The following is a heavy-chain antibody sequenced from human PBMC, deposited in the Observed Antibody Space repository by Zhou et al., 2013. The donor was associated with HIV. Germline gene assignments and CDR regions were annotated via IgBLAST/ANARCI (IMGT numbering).Heavy chain of an antibody. V-gene: IGHV1-24*01. CDR1: GYTLSELS. D-gene: IGHD1-1*01. J-gene: IGHJ4*02. CDR3: ATFTDRMEY. CDR2: FDAEDDET. Sequence: QVQLVQSGAELKKPGASVKVSCKVSGYTLSELSIDWVRQAPGKGLEWMGGFDAEDDETIYAQKFQGRVTMTEDTSTDTAYMELSSLRSEDTAVYYCATFTDRMEYWGQGTLVTVSS.